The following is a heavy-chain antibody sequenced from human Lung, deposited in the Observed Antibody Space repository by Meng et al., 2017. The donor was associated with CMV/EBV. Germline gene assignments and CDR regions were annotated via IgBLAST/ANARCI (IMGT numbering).Heavy chain of an antibody. D-gene: IGHD6-19*01. CDR2: IYQDGVEK. Sequence: GESLKISCAASGFSFSSSWMSWVRRAPGKGLEWVANIYQDGVEKYYVESVRGRFTISRVNAKNSLYLQMNSLRAEDTAVYFCAKEIDPAVAGNQGYFDYWGQGALVXVSS. CDR3: AKEIDPAVAGNQGYFDY. J-gene: IGHJ4*02. CDR1: GFSFSSSW. V-gene: IGHV3-7*01.